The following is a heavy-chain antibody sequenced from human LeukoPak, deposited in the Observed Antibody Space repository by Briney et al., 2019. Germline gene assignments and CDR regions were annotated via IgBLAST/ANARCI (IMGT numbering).Heavy chain of an antibody. J-gene: IGHJ4*02. Sequence: SETLSLTCTVSGGSISSSNYYWGWIRQPPGKGLECIGSVYYSGNTYYNPSLKSRVTISVDTSKNQFSLKLSSVTAADTAVYYCARVPHSVEGSMKAVFIHYFDYWGQGSLVTVSS. CDR3: ARVPHSVEGSMKAVFIHYFDY. CDR1: GGSISSSNYY. D-gene: IGHD3-22*01. V-gene: IGHV4-39*07. CDR2: VYYSGNT.